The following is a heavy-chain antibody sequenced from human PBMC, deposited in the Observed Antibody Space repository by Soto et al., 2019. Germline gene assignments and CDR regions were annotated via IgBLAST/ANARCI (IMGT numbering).Heavy chain of an antibody. CDR2: INPIFGTA. V-gene: IGHV1-69*01. J-gene: IGHJ4*02. Sequence: QVQLVQSGAEVKKPGSSVKVSCKASGGTFSSYAISWVRQAPGQGLEWMGGINPIFGTANYAQTFQGRVTITADESTSTAYMELSSLRSEDTAVYYCAREFRHSGYDSVSDYWGQGTLVTVSS. D-gene: IGHD5-12*01. CDR1: GGTFSSYA. CDR3: AREFRHSGYDSVSDY.